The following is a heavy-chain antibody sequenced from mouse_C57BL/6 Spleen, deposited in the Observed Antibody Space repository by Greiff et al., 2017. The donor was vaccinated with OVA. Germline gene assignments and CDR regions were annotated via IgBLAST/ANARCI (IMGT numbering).Heavy chain of an antibody. CDR2: IDPSDSYT. V-gene: IGHV1-69*01. CDR3: ARSHFYAMDY. Sequence: QVQLKQPGAELVMPGASVKLSCKASGYTFTSYWMHWVKQRPGQGLEWIGEIDPSDSYTNYNQKFKGKSTLTVDKSSSTAYMQLSSLTSEDSAVYYCARSHFYAMDYWGQGTSVTVSS. CDR1: GYTFTSYW. J-gene: IGHJ4*01.